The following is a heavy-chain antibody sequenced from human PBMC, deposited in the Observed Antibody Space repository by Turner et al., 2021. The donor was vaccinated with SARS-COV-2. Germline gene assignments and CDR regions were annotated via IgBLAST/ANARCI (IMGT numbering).Heavy chain of an antibody. V-gene: IGHV3-23*01. Sequence: EVQLLESGGGLVQPGGSLRLSCAASGFTFSSYALSWVRQAPGKGLEWVSAISGSGGSTYYADSVKGRFTISRDNAKNSLYLQMNSLRAEDTALYYCARVYSSSSGKGVDYWGQGTLVTVSS. CDR1: GFTFSSYA. CDR2: ISGSGGST. J-gene: IGHJ4*02. CDR3: ARVYSSSSGKGVDY. D-gene: IGHD6-13*01.